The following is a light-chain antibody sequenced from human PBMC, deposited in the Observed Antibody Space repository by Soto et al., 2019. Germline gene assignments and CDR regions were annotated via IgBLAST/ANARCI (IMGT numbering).Light chain of an antibody. J-gene: IGKJ1*01. V-gene: IGKV3-20*01. Sequence: EIVLAQYQGTLSLSPGERATLSCRASQSVSNNYLAWYQRKPGQAPRLLIYGASYRATDIPGRFSGSGSGTDFTLTITRLEPEDFAVYYCQQYGSSPPTFGQGTKVEIK. CDR1: QSVSNNY. CDR2: GAS. CDR3: QQYGSSPPT.